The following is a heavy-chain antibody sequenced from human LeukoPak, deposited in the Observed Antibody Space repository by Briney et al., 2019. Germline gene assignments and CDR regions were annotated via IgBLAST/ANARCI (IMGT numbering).Heavy chain of an antibody. CDR3: ATRIRYFDY. V-gene: IGHV1-3*01. CDR2: ITAGNGNT. D-gene: IGHD1-14*01. CDR1: GYTFTNYA. J-gene: IGHJ4*02. Sequence: GASVKVSCKASGYTFTNYAIHWVRQAPGQRLEWMGWITAGNGNTRYSQKFQGRVTITRDTSASTAYMELSSLRSEDTAMYYCATRIRYFDYWGQGTLVTVSS.